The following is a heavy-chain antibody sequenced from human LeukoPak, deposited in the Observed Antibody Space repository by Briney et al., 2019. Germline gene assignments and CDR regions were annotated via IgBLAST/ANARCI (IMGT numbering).Heavy chain of an antibody. CDR2: INPNSGGT. V-gene: IGHV1-2*02. D-gene: IGHD6-13*01. CDR3: ATTDPSAAAGEGSDY. Sequence: ASVKVSCKASGYTFTGYYMHWVRQAPGQGLEWMGWINPNSGGTNYAQKFQGRVTMTRDTSISTGYMELSRLRSDDTAVYYCATTDPSAAAGEGSDYWGQGTQVTVSS. CDR1: GYTFTGYY. J-gene: IGHJ4*02.